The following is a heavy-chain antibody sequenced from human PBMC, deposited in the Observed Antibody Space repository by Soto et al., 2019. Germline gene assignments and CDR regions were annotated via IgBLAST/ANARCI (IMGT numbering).Heavy chain of an antibody. D-gene: IGHD3-3*01. CDR3: ARDGSYYDFWIGYKHNWFDP. J-gene: IGHJ5*02. CDR2: INPSDDST. V-gene: IGHV1-46*01. CDR1: GYTLTSYY. Sequence: ASVKVSCKASGYTLTSYYMHFVRQAPGQGLEWMGTINPSDDSTSYAQKFQGRVTMTRDTSTSTVSMELSSLRFDDTAVYYCARDGSYYDFWIGYKHNWFDPPGQGTLVTVSS.